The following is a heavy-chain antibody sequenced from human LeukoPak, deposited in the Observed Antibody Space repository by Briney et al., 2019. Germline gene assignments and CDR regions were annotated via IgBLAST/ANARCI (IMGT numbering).Heavy chain of an antibody. Sequence: GGSLRLSCATSGFSFGDYAMSWVRQAPGKGLEWVGFIRSKAYGGTTDYAAPVKGRFSISRDGSKTIAYLQMNSLRTEDTAVYYCTRLQSETSSWALDYWGQGTLVTVFS. V-gene: IGHV3-49*04. CDR3: TRLQSETSSWALDY. CDR1: GFSFGDYA. J-gene: IGHJ4*02. D-gene: IGHD6-13*01. CDR2: IRSKAYGGTT.